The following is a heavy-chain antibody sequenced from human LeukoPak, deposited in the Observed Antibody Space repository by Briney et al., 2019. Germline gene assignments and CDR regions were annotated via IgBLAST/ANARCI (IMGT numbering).Heavy chain of an antibody. J-gene: IGHJ6*03. CDR3: ARDGGDYPLNYYYMDV. CDR2: ISSSGSYI. D-gene: IGHD4-17*01. Sequence: GGSLRLSCVASAFTFSSYSMNWVRQAPGKGLEWVSSISSSGSYIYYADSVKGRFTISRDNAKKSLYLQMNSLRAEDTAVYYCARDGGDYPLNYYYMDVWGKGTTVTVSS. CDR1: AFTFSSYS. V-gene: IGHV3-21*01.